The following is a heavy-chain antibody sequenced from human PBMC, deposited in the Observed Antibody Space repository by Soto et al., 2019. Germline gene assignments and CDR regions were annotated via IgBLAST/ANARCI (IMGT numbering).Heavy chain of an antibody. Sequence: ASVKVSCKASGYTFTCYYMHWVRQAPGQGLEWMGWINPNSGGTNYAQKFQGWVTMTRDTSISTAYMELSSLRSEDMVVYSWGELANDAFDIWGQGTMVTVS. CDR3: GELANDAFDI. D-gene: IGHD1-26*01. J-gene: IGHJ3*02. CDR1: GYTFTCYY. CDR2: INPNSGGT. V-gene: IGHV1-2*04.